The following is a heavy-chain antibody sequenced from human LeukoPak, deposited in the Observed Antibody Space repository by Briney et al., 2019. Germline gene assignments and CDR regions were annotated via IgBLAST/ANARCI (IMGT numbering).Heavy chain of an antibody. Sequence: GGSLRLSCADSGFLFSNSWMAWVRQAPGRGLEWLANINQDGSAKTCVDSVKGRFTISRDNAKNSLYLQMNSLRAEDTAMYYCAKGRQQWWTFDALDIWGQGTMVTVSS. V-gene: IGHV3-7*05. D-gene: IGHD5-18*01. CDR3: AKGRQQWWTFDALDI. J-gene: IGHJ3*02. CDR1: GFLFSNSW. CDR2: INQDGSAK.